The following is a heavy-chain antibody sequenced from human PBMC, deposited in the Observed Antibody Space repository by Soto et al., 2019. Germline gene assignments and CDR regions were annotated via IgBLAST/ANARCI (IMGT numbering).Heavy chain of an antibody. CDR2: ISYDGSNK. V-gene: IGHV3-30-3*01. Sequence: QVQLVESGGGVVQPGRSLRLSCAASGFTFSSYAMQWVRQAPGKGLEWVAVISYDGSNKYYEDSVKGRFTISRDNSKNTLYLQMNSLRAEDTAVYYCARGAVARNYYCYGMDVWGQGTTVTVSS. CDR3: ARGAVARNYYCYGMDV. D-gene: IGHD6-19*01. CDR1: GFTFSSYA. J-gene: IGHJ6*02.